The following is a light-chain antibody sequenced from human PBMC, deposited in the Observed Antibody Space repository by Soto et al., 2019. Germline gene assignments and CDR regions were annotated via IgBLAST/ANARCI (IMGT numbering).Light chain of an antibody. CDR3: CSYAGSLRV. CDR1: SSDVGGYNY. V-gene: IGLV2-11*01. CDR2: DVS. Sequence: QSVLTQPRSVSGSPGQSVTISCTGTSSDVGGYNYVSWYQQHPGKAPKLMIYDVSKRPSGVPDRFSGSKSGNTASLTISGLQAEDEADYYCCSYAGSLRVFGTGTKVTVL. J-gene: IGLJ1*01.